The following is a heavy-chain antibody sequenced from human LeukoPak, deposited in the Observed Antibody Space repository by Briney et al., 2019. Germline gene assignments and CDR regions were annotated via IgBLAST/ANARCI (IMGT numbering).Heavy chain of an antibody. CDR2: INPNSGGT. Sequence: ASVKVSCKXSGYTFTGYYMHWVRQSPGQGLEGMGWINPNSGGTNYAQKFQGRVTMTRDTSISTAYMELSRLRSDDTAVYYCARDPSTGWYGLMNYFDYWGQGTLVTVSS. CDR3: ARDPSTGWYGLMNYFDY. CDR1: GYTFTGYY. J-gene: IGHJ4*02. D-gene: IGHD6-19*01. V-gene: IGHV1-2*02.